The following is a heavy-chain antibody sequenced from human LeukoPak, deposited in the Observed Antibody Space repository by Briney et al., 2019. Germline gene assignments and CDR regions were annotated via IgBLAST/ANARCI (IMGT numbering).Heavy chain of an antibody. CDR1: GFTFSRYS. J-gene: IGHJ4*02. D-gene: IGHD2-2*01. V-gene: IGHV3-7*01. Sequence: GGSLRLSCAASGFTFSRYSMNWVRQAPGKGLEWVAIMDEYGSDIFYVESVKGRFIISRANARNSLYLQMNNLRAEDTAVYYCARPRGCGSARCNNFDYWGQGTLVTVSS. CDR2: MDEYGSDI. CDR3: ARPRGCGSARCNNFDY.